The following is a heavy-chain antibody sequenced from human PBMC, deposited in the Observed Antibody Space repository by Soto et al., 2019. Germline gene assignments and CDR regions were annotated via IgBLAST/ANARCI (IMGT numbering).Heavy chain of an antibody. V-gene: IGHV4-4*02. CDR1: SGSISSGNW. Sequence: QVQLQESGPGLVKPSGTLSLTCAVSSGSISSGNWWTWVRQPPGKGLEWIGEIYHSGSTNYNPSLKSRVTMSVDKSKNQFSLKLSSVTAADTALYYCVISNNYRFDPCVHGTLVTVSS. J-gene: IGHJ5*02. D-gene: IGHD3-10*01. CDR2: IYHSGST. CDR3: VISNNYRFDP.